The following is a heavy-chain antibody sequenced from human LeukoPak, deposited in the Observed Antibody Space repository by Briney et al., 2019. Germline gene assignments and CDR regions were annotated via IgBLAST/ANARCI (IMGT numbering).Heavy chain of an antibody. D-gene: IGHD3-16*01. V-gene: IGHV1-69*02. CDR3: ASDFGDDAFDI. Sequence: SVKVSCKACGGTLSSYTISGVRQAPGQGLEWMGRIIPILGIANYAQKFQGRVTITADKSTSTAYMELSSLRSEDTAVYYCASDFGDDAFDIWGQGTMVTVSS. J-gene: IGHJ3*02. CDR1: GGTLSSYT. CDR2: IIPILGIA.